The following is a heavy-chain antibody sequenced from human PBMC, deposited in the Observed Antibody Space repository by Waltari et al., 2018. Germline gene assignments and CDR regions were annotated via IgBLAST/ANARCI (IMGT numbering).Heavy chain of an antibody. Sequence: QLQLQESGPGLVKPSGTLSLTCTVSGDSVSSPYLWNWVRQSPEKGLEWIGQIHPIGVTNYNPYLESRVTVSIDMSNNQFSLKLTSATAADTAVYYCARDRGRGLYLDSWGQGTLVTVSP. V-gene: IGHV4-4*02. CDR2: IHPIGVT. CDR3: ARDRGRGLYLDS. CDR1: GDSVSSPYL. J-gene: IGHJ4*02. D-gene: IGHD2-15*01.